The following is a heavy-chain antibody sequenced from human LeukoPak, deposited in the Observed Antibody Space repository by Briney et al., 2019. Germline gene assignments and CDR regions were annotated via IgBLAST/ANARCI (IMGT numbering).Heavy chain of an antibody. Sequence: PGGSLRLSCAASGFTFSNYAMTWVRQAPGKGLEWVSVISSAGATFYGNSVRGRFTISRDNAKNTLYLQMNSLRVDDTAVYYCAKEGLFSCWLDYWGQGTLVTLSS. V-gene: IGHV3-23*01. J-gene: IGHJ4*02. CDR1: GFTFSNYA. CDR2: ISSAGAT. CDR3: AKEGLFSCWLDY. D-gene: IGHD6-19*01.